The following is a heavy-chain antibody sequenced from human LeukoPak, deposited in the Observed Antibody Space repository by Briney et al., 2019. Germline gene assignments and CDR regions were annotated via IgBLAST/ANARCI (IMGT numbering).Heavy chain of an antibody. V-gene: IGHV3-33*01. J-gene: IGHJ4*02. Sequence: PGGSLRLSCAASGFTFSSYGMHWVRQAPGKGLEGGAVIWYDGSNKYYADSVKGRFTISRDNSKNTLYLQMNSLRAEDTAVYYCARDFNPYYYGSGTPGYWGQGTLVTVSS. CDR1: GFTFSSYG. CDR2: IWYDGSNK. CDR3: ARDFNPYYYGSGTPGY. D-gene: IGHD3-10*01.